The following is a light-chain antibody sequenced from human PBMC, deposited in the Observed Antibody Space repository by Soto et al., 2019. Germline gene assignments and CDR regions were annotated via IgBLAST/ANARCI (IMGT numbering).Light chain of an antibody. CDR1: QTVRNNY. Sequence: EFVLTQSPGTLSLSPGERATLSCRASQTVRNNYLAWYQQKPGQAPRLLIYDASSRATGIPDRFSGSGSGTDFTLTITRLEPEDSAVYFCQQYTGPPTTFGQGTRLEI. J-gene: IGKJ5*01. CDR2: DAS. V-gene: IGKV3-20*01. CDR3: QQYTGPPTT.